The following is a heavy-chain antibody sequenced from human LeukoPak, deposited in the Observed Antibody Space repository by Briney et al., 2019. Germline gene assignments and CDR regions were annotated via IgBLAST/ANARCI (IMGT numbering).Heavy chain of an antibody. J-gene: IGHJ4*02. CDR3: AKDNHRIAAMDY. CDR1: GFTFSSYG. Sequence: GGSLRLSCAASGFTFSSYGMHWVRQAPGKGLEWVAFVRSDGSIEYYADSVKGRFTVSRDNSKNTLYLQMNSLRAEDTAVYYCAKDNHRIAAMDYWGQGTLVTVSS. CDR2: VRSDGSIE. V-gene: IGHV3-30*02. D-gene: IGHD6-13*01.